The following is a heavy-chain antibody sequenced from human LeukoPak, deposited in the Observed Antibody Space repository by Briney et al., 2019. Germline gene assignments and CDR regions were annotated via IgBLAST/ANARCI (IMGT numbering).Heavy chain of an antibody. CDR3: AKAVVPAAKHYYYGMDV. CDR1: GFTFSSYG. V-gene: IGHV3-30*18. J-gene: IGHJ6*02. CDR2: ISYDGSNK. D-gene: IGHD2-2*01. Sequence: PGGSLRLSCAASGFTFSSYGMRWVRQAPGKGLEWVAVISYDGSNKYYADSVKGRFTISRDNSKNTLYLQMNSLRAEDTAVYYCAKAVVPAAKHYYYGMDVWGQGTTVTVSS.